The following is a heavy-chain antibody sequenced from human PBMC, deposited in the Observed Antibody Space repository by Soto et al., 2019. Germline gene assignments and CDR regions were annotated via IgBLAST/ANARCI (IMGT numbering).Heavy chain of an antibody. J-gene: IGHJ3*02. CDR3: ARGRGGSYGGNSAHFDI. CDR2: IWYDGSKK. V-gene: IGHV3-33*01. D-gene: IGHD4-17*01. CDR1: GFTFSGFG. Sequence: QVQLVESGGGVVQPGTSLRLSCEASGFTFSGFGMHWVRQAPGKGLEWVAVIWYDGSKKYYADCVKGRFTISRDNSKNALYLQMQRLRAGDTAVYYCARGRGGSYGGNSAHFDIWGQGTLVTVSS.